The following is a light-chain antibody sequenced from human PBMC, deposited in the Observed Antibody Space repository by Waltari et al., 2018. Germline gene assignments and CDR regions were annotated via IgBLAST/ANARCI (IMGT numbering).Light chain of an antibody. V-gene: IGLV2-23*02. Sequence: QSALTQPASVSGSPGQSITISCTGTSSDVGYYNIVSWYQQHPGTAPKLIISEVNKRPLGISSRVSGSKSGNAASLTISGLQPEDEAEYYCCSYAGVNTFLFGGGTKVTVL. J-gene: IGLJ2*01. CDR2: EVN. CDR3: CSYAGVNTFL. CDR1: SSDVGYYNI.